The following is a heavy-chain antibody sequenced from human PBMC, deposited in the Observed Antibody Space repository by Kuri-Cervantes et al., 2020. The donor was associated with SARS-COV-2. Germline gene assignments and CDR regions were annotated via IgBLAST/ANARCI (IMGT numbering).Heavy chain of an antibody. Sequence: SGPTLVKPTQTLTLTCTFSGFSLSTSGVGVGWIRQPPGKALEWLAIIYWDDDKRYSPSLKSRLTITKETSKNQVVLTMTNMDPVDTATYYCAHYMAVAGRGPAEYLQHWGQGTLVTVSS. J-gene: IGHJ1*01. CDR3: AHYMAVAGRGPAEYLQH. CDR1: GFSLSTSGVG. CDR2: IYWDDDK. V-gene: IGHV2-5*02. D-gene: IGHD6-19*01.